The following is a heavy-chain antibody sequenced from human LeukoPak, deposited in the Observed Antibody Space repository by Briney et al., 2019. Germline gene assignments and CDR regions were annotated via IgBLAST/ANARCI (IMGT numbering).Heavy chain of an antibody. J-gene: IGHJ4*02. Sequence: GGSLRLSCAASGFTFSNAWMSWVRQAPGKGLEWVGRIKSKTDGGTTDYAAPVKGRFTISRDDSKNTLYLQMNSLKTEDTAVYYCTTRFIVVVTASDYWGQGTLVTVSS. CDR3: TTRFIVVVTASDY. CDR2: IKSKTDGGTT. CDR1: GFTFSNAW. V-gene: IGHV3-15*01. D-gene: IGHD2-21*02.